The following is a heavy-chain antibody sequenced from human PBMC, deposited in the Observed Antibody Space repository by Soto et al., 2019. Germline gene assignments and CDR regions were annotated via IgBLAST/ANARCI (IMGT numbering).Heavy chain of an antibody. D-gene: IGHD3-16*01. Sequence: EVQLLESGGGLVQPGGSLRLSCAASGFTFNSYAMSWVRQAPGKGLEWVSAISGSGGSTYYADSVKGGFTISRDNSKKTLYLQMNSQRAEDTAVYYCAKDRGADRRHDAFDIWGQGTMVTVSS. J-gene: IGHJ3*02. CDR2: ISGSGGST. CDR1: GFTFNSYA. CDR3: AKDRGADRRHDAFDI. V-gene: IGHV3-23*01.